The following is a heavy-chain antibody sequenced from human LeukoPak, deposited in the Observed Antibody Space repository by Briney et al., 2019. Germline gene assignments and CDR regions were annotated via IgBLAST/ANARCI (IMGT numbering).Heavy chain of an antibody. J-gene: IGHJ6*03. CDR1: GYTFTGYY. Sequence: ASVKVSCKASGYTFTGYYMHWVRQAPGQGLEWMGWINPNSGGTNYAQKFQGRVTMTRDTSISTAYMELSRLRSDDTAVYYCARDNTAAASFLDYYYYYMDVWGKGTTVTISS. CDR3: ARDNTAAASFLDYYYYYMDV. D-gene: IGHD2-2*01. CDR2: INPNSGGT. V-gene: IGHV1-2*02.